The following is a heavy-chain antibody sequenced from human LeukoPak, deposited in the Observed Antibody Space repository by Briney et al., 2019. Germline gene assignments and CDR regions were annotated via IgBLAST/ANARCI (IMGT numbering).Heavy chain of an antibody. D-gene: IGHD6-6*01. J-gene: IGHJ1*01. Sequence: GASVKVSCKASGYTFTSYDINWVRQAPGQGLEWMGWISAYNGNTNYAQKLQGRVTMTTDTSTSTAYMELRSLRSDDTAVYYCARHSSSSFRWYFQHWGQGTLVTVSS. CDR2: ISAYNGNT. V-gene: IGHV1-18*01. CDR3: ARHSSSSFRWYFQH. CDR1: GYTFTSYD.